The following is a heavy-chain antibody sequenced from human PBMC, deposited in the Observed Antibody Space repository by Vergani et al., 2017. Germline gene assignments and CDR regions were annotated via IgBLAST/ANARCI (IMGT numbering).Heavy chain of an antibody. CDR2: ISYDGTQK. D-gene: IGHD6-6*01. J-gene: IGHJ6*03. CDR3: AREVGRSSSSPQWGYYYYYMDV. V-gene: IGHV3-30*03. Sequence: QVHLVESGGGVVQPGRSLRLSCVVSGFTSSYYGMHWVRQAPGKGLEWVAVISYDGTQKYYADSVKGRFTISRDNAKNSLYLQMNSLRAEDTAGYYCAREVGRSSSSPQWGYYYYYMDVWGKGTTVTVSS. CDR1: GFTSSYYG.